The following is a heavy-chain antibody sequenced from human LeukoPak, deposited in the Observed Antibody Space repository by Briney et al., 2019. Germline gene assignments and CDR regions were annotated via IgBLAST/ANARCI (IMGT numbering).Heavy chain of an antibody. CDR3: ARDGNYYGSGSYSSVNFDY. CDR1: GFTFSDYA. D-gene: IGHD3-10*01. Sequence: GGSLRLSCAASGFTFSDYALGWVRQAPGRGLEWVATLSGSGAGTYYSDSVQGRFTISRDNSKNTLYLQMNSLSAEDTAVYYCARDGNYYGSGSYSSVNFDYWGQGTLVTVSS. J-gene: IGHJ4*02. V-gene: IGHV3-23*01. CDR2: LSGSGAGT.